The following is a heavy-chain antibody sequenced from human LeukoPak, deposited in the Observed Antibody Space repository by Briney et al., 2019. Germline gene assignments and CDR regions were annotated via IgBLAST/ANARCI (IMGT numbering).Heavy chain of an antibody. Sequence: SETLSLTCSVSGGSISGYYWSWIRQPPGQGLEWIGYIYYSGSTNYNPSLKSRVIISRDTSKNQFSLKLSSVTAEDTAVYYCARHNYGDYVFYYWGQGTLVTVSS. CDR3: ARHNYGDYVFYY. CDR1: GGSISGYY. V-gene: IGHV4-59*08. D-gene: IGHD4-17*01. CDR2: IYYSGST. J-gene: IGHJ4*02.